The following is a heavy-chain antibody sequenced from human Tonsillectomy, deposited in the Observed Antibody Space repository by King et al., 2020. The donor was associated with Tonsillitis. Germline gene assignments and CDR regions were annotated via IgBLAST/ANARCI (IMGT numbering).Heavy chain of an antibody. CDR3: ARDTYYSDNTYDY. Sequence: VQLVESGGGLVKPGGSLRLSCAASGFMFSDFYMSWIRQAPGKGLEWVSYISSRDATTYYADSVKGRITISRDNAKNSPYLQMNSLRAEDTAVYYCARDTYYSDNTYDYWGQGTLVTVSS. V-gene: IGHV3-11*01. D-gene: IGHD3-22*01. J-gene: IGHJ4*02. CDR1: GFMFSDFY. CDR2: ISSRDATT.